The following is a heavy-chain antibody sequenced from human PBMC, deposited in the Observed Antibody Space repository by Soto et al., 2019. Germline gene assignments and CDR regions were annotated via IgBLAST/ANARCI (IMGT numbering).Heavy chain of an antibody. D-gene: IGHD4-17*01. CDR2: ISPNSGGT. V-gene: IGHV1-2*04. J-gene: IGHJ6*02. Sequence: ASVKVSCKASGYTFTGYYMHWVRQAPGQGLEWMGWISPNSGGTNYAQKFQGWVTMTRDTSISTAYMELSRLRSDDTAVYYCARGPDYGDYYYYGMDVWGQGTTVTV. CDR1: GYTFTGYY. CDR3: ARGPDYGDYYYYGMDV.